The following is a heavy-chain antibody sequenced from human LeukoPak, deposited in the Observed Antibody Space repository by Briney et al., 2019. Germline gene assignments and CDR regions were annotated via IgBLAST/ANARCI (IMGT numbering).Heavy chain of an antibody. D-gene: IGHD3-9*01. Sequence: GGSLRLSCAASGFTFSSYAMHWVRQAPGKGLEWVAVISYDGSNKHYADSVKGRFTISRDNSKNTLYLQVNSLRAEDTAVYYCARDLPYFDWLSPPLYYYGMDVWGQGTTVTVSS. V-gene: IGHV3-30*04. CDR3: ARDLPYFDWLSPPLYYYGMDV. J-gene: IGHJ6*02. CDR2: ISYDGSNK. CDR1: GFTFSSYA.